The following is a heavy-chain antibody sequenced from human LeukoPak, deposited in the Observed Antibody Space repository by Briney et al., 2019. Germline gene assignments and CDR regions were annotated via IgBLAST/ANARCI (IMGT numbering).Heavy chain of an antibody. J-gene: IGHJ6*02. CDR1: GFTFSSYG. D-gene: IGHD3-22*01. CDR2: ISSSSSYI. V-gene: IGHV3-21*01. CDR3: ARDPSSHDSSVHYYYGMDV. Sequence: GGSLRLSCATSGFTFSSYGMNWVRQAPGKGLEWVSSISSSSSYIYYADSLKGRFTISRDNAKNSLFLQMSSLRAEDTAVYYCARDPSSHDSSVHYYYGMDVWGQGTTVTVSS.